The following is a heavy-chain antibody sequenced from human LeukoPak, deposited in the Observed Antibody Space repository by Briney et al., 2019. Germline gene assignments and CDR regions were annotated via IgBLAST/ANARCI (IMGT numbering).Heavy chain of an antibody. D-gene: IGHD6-19*01. CDR1: GYTFTTYW. J-gene: IGHJ4*02. CDR2: IYPGDSDT. Sequence: GESLKISCKASGYTFTTYWIGWVRQVPGKGLEFMGVIYPGDSDTRYRPSFQGQVTISADKSISTAYLQWSSLKASDTAMYYCARALGGSGWRFEYWGQGTLVTISS. CDR3: ARALGGSGWRFEY. V-gene: IGHV5-51*01.